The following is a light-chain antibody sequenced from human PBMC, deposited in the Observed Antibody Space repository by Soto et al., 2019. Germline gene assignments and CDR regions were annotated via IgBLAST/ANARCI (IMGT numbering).Light chain of an antibody. J-gene: IGKJ4*01. Sequence: EIVLTQSPATLSLSPGERAALSCRASQSIGRNYLAWYQEKPGRAPRLLIHGASSRATGIPDRFIGSGSATDFTLTLTRLEPEDFAVYYCQQYGHSPLTFGGGTRVEMK. V-gene: IGKV3-20*01. CDR3: QQYGHSPLT. CDR1: QSIGRNY. CDR2: GAS.